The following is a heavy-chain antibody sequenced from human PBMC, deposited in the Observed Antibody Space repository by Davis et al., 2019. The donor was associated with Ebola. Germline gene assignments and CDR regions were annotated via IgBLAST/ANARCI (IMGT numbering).Heavy chain of an antibody. Sequence: PGGSLRLSCAASGFTFSGYWMHWVRQAPGKGLVWVSHINSDGSSTAYADSVKGRFTISRDNAKNTLYLQMNSLRAEDTAVYYCARDGEYQQPPYYYYYYMDVWGKGTTVTVSS. CDR2: INSDGSST. D-gene: IGHD2-2*01. V-gene: IGHV3-74*03. CDR3: ARDGEYQQPPYYYYYYMDV. J-gene: IGHJ6*03. CDR1: GFTFSGYW.